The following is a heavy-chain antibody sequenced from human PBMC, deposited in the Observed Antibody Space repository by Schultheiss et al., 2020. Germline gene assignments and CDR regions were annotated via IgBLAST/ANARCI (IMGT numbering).Heavy chain of an antibody. CDR3: ARAYSNYVDY. CDR2: ISSSSSYI. CDR1: GFTFSSYA. D-gene: IGHD4-11*01. Sequence: GGSLRLSCAASGFTFSSYAMHWVRQAPVKGLEWVSSISSSSSYIYYADSVKGRFTISRDNAKNSLYLQMNSLRAEDTAVYYCARAYSNYVDYWGQGTLVTVSS. V-gene: IGHV3-21*01. J-gene: IGHJ4*02.